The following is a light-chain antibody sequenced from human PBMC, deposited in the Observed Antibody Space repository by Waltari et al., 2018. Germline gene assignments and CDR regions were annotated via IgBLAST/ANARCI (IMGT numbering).Light chain of an antibody. CDR1: QNIYTN. CDR3: LQYNKWPALT. V-gene: IGKV3-15*01. CDR2: GAS. J-gene: IGKJ4*01. Sequence: IVMTQSPATLSLSQGERAALSCRASQNIYTNLAWYQQKTGQAPRILIYGASTRATGVPGSFSGSGSGIEFTLTVSSLQPEDFAVYYCLQYNKWPALTFGGGTKVEIK.